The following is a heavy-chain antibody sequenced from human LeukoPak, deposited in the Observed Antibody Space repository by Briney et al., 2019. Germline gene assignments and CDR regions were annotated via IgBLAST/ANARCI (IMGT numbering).Heavy chain of an antibody. CDR1: GFTFDDYA. V-gene: IGHV3-9*01. Sequence: TGGSLRLSCAASGFTFDDYAMHWVRQAPGKGLEWVSGISWNSGRVGYADSVKGRFTISRDNAKNSVCLQMNSLRPEDTALYYCAKDFRPGPFYYMDVWGKGTTVTVSS. CDR3: AKDFRPGPFYYMDV. D-gene: IGHD6-6*01. J-gene: IGHJ6*03. CDR2: ISWNSGRV.